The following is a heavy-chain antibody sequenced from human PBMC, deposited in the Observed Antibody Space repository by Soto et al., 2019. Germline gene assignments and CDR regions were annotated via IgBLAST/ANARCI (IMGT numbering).Heavy chain of an antibody. CDR1: GGSFSGYY. CDR3: ARGGLGYYFDY. V-gene: IGHV4-34*01. CDR2: INYSGST. Sequence: SETLSLTCAVYGGSFSGYYWSWIRQPPGKGLEWIGEINYSGSTNYNPSLKSRVTISVDTSKNQFSLKLSSVTAADTAVYYCARGGLGYYFDYWGQGTLVTVSS. J-gene: IGHJ4*02. D-gene: IGHD7-27*01.